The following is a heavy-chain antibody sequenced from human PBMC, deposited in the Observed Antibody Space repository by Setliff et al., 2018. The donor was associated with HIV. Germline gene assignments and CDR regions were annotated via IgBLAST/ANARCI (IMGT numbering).Heavy chain of an antibody. CDR1: GGTFSSYA. D-gene: IGHD5-18*01. Sequence: SVKVSCKASGGTFSSYAISWVRQAPGQGLEWMGGIIPIFGTANCAQKFQGRVTITTDESTSTAYMELSSLRSEDTAVYYCARGESDVLGDTAMGPFGYWGQGTQVTVSS. CDR3: ARGESDVLGDTAMGPFGY. V-gene: IGHV1-69*05. J-gene: IGHJ4*02. CDR2: IIPIFGTA.